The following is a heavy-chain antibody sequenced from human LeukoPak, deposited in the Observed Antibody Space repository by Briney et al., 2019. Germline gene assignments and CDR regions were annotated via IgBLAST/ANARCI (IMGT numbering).Heavy chain of an antibody. J-gene: IGHJ4*02. CDR2: IIPIFGTA. D-gene: IGHD3-22*01. V-gene: IGHV1-69*05. CDR1: GGTFSSHA. Sequence: GASVKVSCKASGGTFSSHAISWVRQAPGQGLEWMGRIIPIFGTANYAQKFQGRVTITTDESTSTAYMELSSLRSEDTAVYYCARDRPDYYDSSGYRLAYWGQGTLVTVSS. CDR3: ARDRPDYYDSSGYRLAY.